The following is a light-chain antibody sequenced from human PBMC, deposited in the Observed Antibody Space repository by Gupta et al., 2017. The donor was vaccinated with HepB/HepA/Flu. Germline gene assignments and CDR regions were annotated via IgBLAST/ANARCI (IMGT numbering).Light chain of an antibody. CDR2: KDS. Sequence: SYELTQPPSVSVSPGQTARITCSGDALPKQYAYWYQQKSGQAHVLGIQKDSERPSGIPERFSGSNSGTTVTLTISGVQAEDEADDDCQSLASGGTYGWVFGGGTKLTVL. CDR1: ALPKQY. V-gene: IGLV3-25*03. J-gene: IGLJ3*02. CDR3: QSLASGGTYGWV.